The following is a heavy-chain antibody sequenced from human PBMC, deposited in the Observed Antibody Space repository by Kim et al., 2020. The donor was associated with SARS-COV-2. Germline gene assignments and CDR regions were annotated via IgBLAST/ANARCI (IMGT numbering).Heavy chain of an antibody. Sequence: GGSLRLSCAASGFTFSSYAMSWVRQAPGKGLEWVSAISGSGGSTYYADSVKGRFTISRDNSKNTLYLQMNSLRAEDTAVYYCAKDFGGVKWELLPYYFDYWGQGTLVTVSS. CDR3: AKDFGGVKWELLPYYFDY. J-gene: IGHJ4*02. CDR2: ISGSGGST. V-gene: IGHV3-23*01. CDR1: GFTFSSYA. D-gene: IGHD1-26*01.